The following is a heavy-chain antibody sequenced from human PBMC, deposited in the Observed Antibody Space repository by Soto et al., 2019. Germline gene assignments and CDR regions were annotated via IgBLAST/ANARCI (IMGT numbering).Heavy chain of an antibody. V-gene: IGHV3-30*18. Sequence: GGSLRLSCAASGFTFSSYGMHWVRQAPGKGLEWVAVISYDGSNKYYADSVKGRFTISRDNSKNTLYLQMNSLRAEDTAVYYYAKDRAGYRSGCYYYYGMDVWGQGTTVTVSS. CDR3: AKDRAGYRSGCYYYYGMDV. CDR2: ISYDGSNK. D-gene: IGHD6-19*01. J-gene: IGHJ6*02. CDR1: GFTFSSYG.